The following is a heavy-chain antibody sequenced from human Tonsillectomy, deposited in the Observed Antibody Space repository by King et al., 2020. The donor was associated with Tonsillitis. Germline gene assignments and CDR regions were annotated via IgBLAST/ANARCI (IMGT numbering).Heavy chain of an antibody. CDR2: IYHIGAT. Sequence: QLQESGPGLLRPSQTLSLTCSVSCVSLTSGGYFWSCVRQHPHKSLEWIGSIYHIGATYHTPSPRSRLFLSFYTSKNQFSLRLTSVTAADTAVYYCARNRDYGDYVDFWGQGTLVAVSS. V-gene: IGHV4-31*03. CDR3: ARNRDYGDYVDF. J-gene: IGHJ4*02. D-gene: IGHD4-17*01. CDR1: CVSLTSGGYF.